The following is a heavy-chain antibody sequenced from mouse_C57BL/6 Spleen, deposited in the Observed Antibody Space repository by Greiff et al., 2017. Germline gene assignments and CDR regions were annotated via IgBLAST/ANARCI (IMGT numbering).Heavy chain of an antibody. J-gene: IGHJ4*01. CDR3: ARRGVYYGNGDAMDY. Sequence: VKLQQSGAELVKPGASVKISCKASGYAFSSYWMNWVKQRPGKGLEWIGQIYPGDGDTNYNGKFKGKATLTADKSSSTAYMQLSSLTSEDSAVYFCARRGVYYGNGDAMDYWGQGTSVTVSS. V-gene: IGHV1-80*01. CDR2: IYPGDGDT. D-gene: IGHD2-1*01. CDR1: GYAFSSYW.